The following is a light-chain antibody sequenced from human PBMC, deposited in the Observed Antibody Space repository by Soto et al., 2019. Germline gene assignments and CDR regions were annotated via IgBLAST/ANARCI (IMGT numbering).Light chain of an antibody. J-gene: IGKJ1*01. CDR3: QQYGSSPWT. V-gene: IGKV3-20*01. CDR1: QSVSSSY. CDR2: GAS. Sequence: EIVLTQSPGTLSLSPGERATLSCRASQSVSSSYLAWYQQKPGQAPRLLIYGASSRATGIPDRFSGSGSGTDFTLTISRLEPEDCAVYYCQQYGSSPWTFGPGTKVEIK.